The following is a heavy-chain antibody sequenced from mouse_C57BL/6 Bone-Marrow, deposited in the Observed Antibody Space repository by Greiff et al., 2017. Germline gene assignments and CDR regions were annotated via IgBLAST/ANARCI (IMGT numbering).Heavy chain of an antibody. J-gene: IGHJ2*01. CDR3: ARSRSDYYYGSSHYFDY. Sequence: QVQLKESGAELARPGASVKLSCKASGYTFTSYGISWVKQRTGQGLEWIGEIYPRSGNTYYNEKFKGKATLTADKSSSTAYMELRSLTSEDSAVYFCARSRSDYYYGSSHYFDYWGQGTTLTVSS. CDR1: GYTFTSYG. CDR2: IYPRSGNT. D-gene: IGHD1-1*01. V-gene: IGHV1-81*01.